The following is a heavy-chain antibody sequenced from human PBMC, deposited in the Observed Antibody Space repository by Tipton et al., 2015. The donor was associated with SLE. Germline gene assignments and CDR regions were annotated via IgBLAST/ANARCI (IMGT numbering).Heavy chain of an antibody. Sequence: TLSLTCIVSGGSISSNNYYWGWIRQPPGKGLEWIGCVHYSGTTFYNPSVKSRVTISVDTSKNQFFLRLCSVTAADSAVYYCASHPSGFDFYYWGQGMLGAVSS. D-gene: IGHD5-12*01. J-gene: IGHJ4*02. CDR3: ASHPSGFDFYY. CDR1: GGSISSNNYY. CDR2: VHYSGTT. V-gene: IGHV4-39*07.